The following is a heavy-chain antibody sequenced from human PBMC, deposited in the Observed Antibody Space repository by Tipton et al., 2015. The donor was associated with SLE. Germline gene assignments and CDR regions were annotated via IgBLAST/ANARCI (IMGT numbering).Heavy chain of an antibody. CDR3: ARDFSRWQQLVAGY. J-gene: IGHJ4*02. CDR1: GFTFSSYS. D-gene: IGHD6-13*01. V-gene: IGHV3-11*06. CDR2: ISSSSRYT. Sequence: SLRLSCAASGFTFSSYSMSWIRQAPGKGLEWVSYISSSSRYTNYADSVKGRFTISRDNAKNSLYLQMNSLRAEDTAVYYCARDFSRWQQLVAGYWGQGTLVTVSS.